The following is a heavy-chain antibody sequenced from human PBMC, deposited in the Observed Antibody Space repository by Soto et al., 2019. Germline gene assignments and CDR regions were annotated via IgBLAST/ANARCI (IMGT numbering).Heavy chain of an antibody. CDR2: ISSNGGST. CDR1: GFTFSSYA. V-gene: IGHV3-64D*06. Sequence: PGGSLRLSCSASGFTFSSYALHWVRQAPGTGLEYVSAISSNGGSTYYADSVKGRFTISRDNSKNTLYLQMSSLRAEDTAVYYCVKPAYSSSWYYFDYWGQGTLVTVSS. CDR3: VKPAYSSSWYYFDY. J-gene: IGHJ4*02. D-gene: IGHD6-13*01.